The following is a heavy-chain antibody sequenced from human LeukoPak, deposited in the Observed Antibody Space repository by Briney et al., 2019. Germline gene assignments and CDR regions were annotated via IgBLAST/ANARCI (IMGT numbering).Heavy chain of an antibody. D-gene: IGHD5-12*01. CDR1: GYTFTGYY. CDR2: INPNSGGT. J-gene: IGHJ6*03. CDR3: ARDQEWLRLGDYYYYYMDV. Sequence: ASVKVSCKASGYTFTGYYMHWVRQAPGQGLEWMGRINPNSGGTNYAQKFQGRVTMTRDTSISTAYMGLSRLRSDDTAVYYCARDQEWLRLGDYYYYYMDVWGKGTTVTVSS. V-gene: IGHV1-2*06.